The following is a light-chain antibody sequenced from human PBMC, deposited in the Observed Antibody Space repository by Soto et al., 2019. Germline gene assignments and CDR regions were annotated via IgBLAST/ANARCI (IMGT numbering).Light chain of an antibody. V-gene: IGKV1-5*01. Sequence: DIQMTQSPSTLSASVGDRVIIACRASQNISPWLAWYQQKPGKAPKLLIYGASSLEGGVPSRFSGSGSGTDFTLTISSLQPDDFATYYCQQYSSSATFGQGTKVDIK. J-gene: IGKJ1*01. CDR3: QQYSSSAT. CDR1: QNISPW. CDR2: GAS.